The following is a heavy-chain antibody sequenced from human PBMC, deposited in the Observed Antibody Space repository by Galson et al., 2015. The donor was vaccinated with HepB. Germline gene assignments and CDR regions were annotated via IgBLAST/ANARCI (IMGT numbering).Heavy chain of an antibody. Sequence: SLRLSCAASGFTFSRYWMTWVRQAPGKGLEWVANINEDGSVQHYVDSVKGRFTISRDNAKKSLFLQVNSPRAEDTAVYYCARDSSPYCDSSTCYDALDIWGQGTMVTVSS. CDR2: INEDGSVQ. V-gene: IGHV3-7*01. CDR1: GFTFSRYW. CDR3: ARDSSPYCDSSTCYDALDI. J-gene: IGHJ3*02. D-gene: IGHD2-2*01.